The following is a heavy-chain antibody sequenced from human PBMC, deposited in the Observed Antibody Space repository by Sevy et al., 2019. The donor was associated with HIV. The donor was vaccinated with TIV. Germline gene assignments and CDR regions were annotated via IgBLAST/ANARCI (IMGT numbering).Heavy chain of an antibody. CDR2: ISSSSSYT. D-gene: IGHD5-18*01. Sequence: GGSLRLSCAASVFTFSDYYRSWIRQAPGKGLEWVSYISSSSSYTNYADSVKGRFTISRDNAKNSLYLQMNSLRAEDTAVYYCARAQGYSYGKVFDYWGQGSLVTVSS. J-gene: IGHJ4*02. CDR1: VFTFSDYY. CDR3: ARAQGYSYGKVFDY. V-gene: IGHV3-11*06.